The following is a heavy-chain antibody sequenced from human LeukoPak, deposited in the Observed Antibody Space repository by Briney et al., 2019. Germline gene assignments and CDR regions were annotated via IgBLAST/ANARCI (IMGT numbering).Heavy chain of an antibody. J-gene: IGHJ5*02. CDR3: AKDSFPTWFDP. CDR2: ISGSGGST. CDR1: GFTFSSYA. Sequence: GGSLRLSCAASGFTFSSYAMSWVRQAPGKGLEGVSAISGSGGSTYYADSVKGRFTISRDNSKNTLYLQMNSLRAEDTAVYSCAKDSFPTWFDPWGQGTLVTVSS. V-gene: IGHV3-23*01.